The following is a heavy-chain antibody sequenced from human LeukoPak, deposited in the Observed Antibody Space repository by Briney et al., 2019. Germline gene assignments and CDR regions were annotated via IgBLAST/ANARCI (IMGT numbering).Heavy chain of an antibody. V-gene: IGHV3-48*04. CDR3: ARDTLGPDDAFDI. CDR1: GFTFSSYS. Sequence: SGGSLRLSCAASGFTFSSYSMNWVRQASGKGLEWVSYISSSRSTIYYADSVKGRFTISRDNAKNSLYLQMNSLRAEDTAVYYCARDTLGPDDAFDIWGQGTMVTVSS. J-gene: IGHJ3*02. CDR2: ISSSRSTI.